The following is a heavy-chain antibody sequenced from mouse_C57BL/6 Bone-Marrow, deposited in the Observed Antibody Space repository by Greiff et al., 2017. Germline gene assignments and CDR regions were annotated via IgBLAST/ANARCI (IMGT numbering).Heavy chain of an antibody. Sequence: EVKLQESGPELVKPGASVKIPCKASGYTFTDYNMDWVKQSHGKSLEWIGDINPNNGGTIYNQKFKGKATLTVDKSSSTAYMELRSLTSEDTAVYYCARGYYGSSPWFAYWGQGTLVTGSA. J-gene: IGHJ3*01. CDR2: INPNNGGT. D-gene: IGHD1-1*01. CDR3: ARGYYGSSPWFAY. V-gene: IGHV1-18*01. CDR1: GYTFTDYN.